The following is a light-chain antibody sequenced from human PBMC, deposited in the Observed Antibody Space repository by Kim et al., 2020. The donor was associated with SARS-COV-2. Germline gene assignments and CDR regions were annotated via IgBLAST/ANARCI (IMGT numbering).Light chain of an antibody. CDR1: QSVSSSY. J-gene: IGKJ1*01. CDR2: GAS. V-gene: IGKV3-20*01. Sequence: EIVLTQSPGTLSLSPGERATLSCRASQSVSSSYIAWYQQKPGQAPRLFIYGASSGATGIPDRFRGSGSGTDFTLTISRLEPEDFAVYYCQQYDRPPWTFGQGTKVDIK. CDR3: QQYDRPPWT.